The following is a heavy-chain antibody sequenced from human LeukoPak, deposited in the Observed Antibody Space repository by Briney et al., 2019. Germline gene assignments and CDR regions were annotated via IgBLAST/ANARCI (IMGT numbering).Heavy chain of an antibody. CDR2: IYSSGST. Sequence: SETLSLTCTVSGASINSGTYYWTWIRQPAGKGLEWIGRIYSSGSTDYNPSLKSRVTISVDTSKNQFSLKLSSVTAADTAVYYCACGYKWNYILGQWGQGALVTVSS. J-gene: IGHJ4*02. V-gene: IGHV4-61*02. CDR3: ACGYKWNYILGQ. CDR1: GASINSGTYY. D-gene: IGHD1-7*01.